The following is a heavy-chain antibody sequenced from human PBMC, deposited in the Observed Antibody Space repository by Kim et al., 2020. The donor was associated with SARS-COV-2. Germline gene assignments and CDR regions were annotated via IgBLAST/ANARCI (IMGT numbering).Heavy chain of an antibody. Sequence: DSGKGRFTIPRDNSKNTLYLQMNSLRAEDTAVYYCAKDTMVRGVNWFDPWGQGTLVTVSS. V-gene: IGHV3-33*06. J-gene: IGHJ5*02. D-gene: IGHD3-10*01. CDR3: AKDTMVRGVNWFDP.